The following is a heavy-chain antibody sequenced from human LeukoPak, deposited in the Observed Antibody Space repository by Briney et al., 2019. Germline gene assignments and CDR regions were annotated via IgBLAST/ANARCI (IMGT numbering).Heavy chain of an antibody. CDR3: ARTLGYCSGGTCYNYFDP. CDR1: GDSIGGYY. D-gene: IGHD2-15*01. J-gene: IGHJ5*02. CDR2: VYQRGST. Sequence: SETLSLNCTVFGDSIGGYYWSWIRQPPGKGLEWIGYVYQRGSTNYNPSLKSRVLISADRSKNHFSLRLTSVTAADTAVYYCARTLGYCSGGTCYNYFDPWGQGTLATVSS. V-gene: IGHV4-59*08.